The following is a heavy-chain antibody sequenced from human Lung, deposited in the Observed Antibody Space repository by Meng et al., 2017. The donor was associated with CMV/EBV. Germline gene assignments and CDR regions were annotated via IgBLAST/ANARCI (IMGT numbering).Heavy chain of an antibody. D-gene: IGHD3-10*01. Sequence: SCAASGFTFSSYTLNWVRQPPGEGLEWVSSISSSGSYIYYAASVKGRFTISRVNAENSLYLQMSGLRAEDTAVYFCARDYGSRGMDVWGQGTTVTGAS. CDR3: ARDYGSRGMDV. CDR1: GFTFSSYT. CDR2: ISSSGSYI. V-gene: IGHV3-21*06. J-gene: IGHJ6*02.